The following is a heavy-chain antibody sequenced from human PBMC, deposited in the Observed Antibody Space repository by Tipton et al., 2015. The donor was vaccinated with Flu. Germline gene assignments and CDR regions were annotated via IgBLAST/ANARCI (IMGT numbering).Heavy chain of an antibody. J-gene: IGHJ4*02. V-gene: IGHV4-39*07. D-gene: IGHD3-22*01. CDR1: GGSISSSSYY. Sequence: LRLSCTVSGGSISSSSYYWGWIRQRPGKGLEWIGSIYYSGSTYYNPSLKSRVTISVDTSKNQFSLKLSSVTAADTAVYYCTRVGGYYDSSGYQSYWGQGTLVTASS. CDR2: IYYSGST. CDR3: TRVGGYYDSSGYQSY.